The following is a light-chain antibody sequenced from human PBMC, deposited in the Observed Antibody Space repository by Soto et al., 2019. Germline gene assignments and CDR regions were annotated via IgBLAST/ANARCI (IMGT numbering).Light chain of an antibody. J-gene: IGKJ2*01. Sequence: DIQMTQSPSTLSASVGDRVTITCRASESISRWLAWYQQKPGKAPKLLIYRASTLENGVPSRISGSGSGTDFTLPISNLQPDDFATYYCQQYKSYSPYTFGQVTKLDIK. CDR1: ESISRW. CDR3: QQYKSYSPYT. V-gene: IGKV1-5*03. CDR2: RAS.